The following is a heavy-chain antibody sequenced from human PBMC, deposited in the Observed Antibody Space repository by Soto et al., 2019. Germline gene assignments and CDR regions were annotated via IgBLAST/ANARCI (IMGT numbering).Heavy chain of an antibody. J-gene: IGHJ4*02. Sequence: QITLKESGPPLVKPTQTLTLTCTFSGFSLSTSGVGVGWIRQPPGKALEWLALIYWDDDKRYSPSLKSRLTXXKDPSKNQVVLTMTNMDPVDTATYYCAHMDRYFDYWGQGTLVTVSS. CDR2: IYWDDDK. CDR1: GFSLSTSGVG. CDR3: AHMDRYFDY. V-gene: IGHV2-5*02. D-gene: IGHD2-2*03.